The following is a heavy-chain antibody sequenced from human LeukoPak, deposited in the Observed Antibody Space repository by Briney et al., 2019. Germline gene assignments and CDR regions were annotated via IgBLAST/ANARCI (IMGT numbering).Heavy chain of an antibody. V-gene: IGHV3-30*18. Sequence: GGSLRLSCATSGFTFSNHAMNWVRQAPGKGPEWVEVISYDGSNTVYAASVKGRITISRDNVKNTLYLEMHSLRIEDTAVYYCTKSAAVLYYYDSSDHWGQGTLVTVSS. J-gene: IGHJ4*02. CDR3: TKSAAVLYYYDSSDH. CDR1: GFTFSNHA. D-gene: IGHD3-22*01. CDR2: ISYDGSNT.